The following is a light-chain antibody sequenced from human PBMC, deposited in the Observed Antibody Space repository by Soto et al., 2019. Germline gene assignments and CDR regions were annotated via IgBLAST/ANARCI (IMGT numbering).Light chain of an antibody. CDR2: KAS. CDR1: QAISSG. CDR3: QQDNSYSVT. J-gene: IGKJ1*01. V-gene: IGKV1-5*03. Sequence: DIQMTQSPTTLAGSVGDRVTITCRASQAISSGLAWYQQKPGKAPKLLIYKASTLQSGVPSRFSGSGSGTEFTLTISSLQPDDFAPYYCQQDNSYSVTFGQGTKVDI.